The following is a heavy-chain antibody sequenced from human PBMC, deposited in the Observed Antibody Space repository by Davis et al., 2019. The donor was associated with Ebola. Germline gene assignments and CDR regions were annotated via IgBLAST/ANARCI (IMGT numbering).Heavy chain of an antibody. CDR1: GFTFSSYG. J-gene: IGHJ4*02. D-gene: IGHD5-12*01. V-gene: IGHV3-33*01. CDR3: ARFAAVDN. CDR2: IWYDGSNK. Sequence: GESLKISCAASGFTFSSYGMHWVRQAPGKGLEWVAVIWYDGSNKYYADSVKGRFTISRDNAKNSLHLHMNSLRDEDTAVYYCARFAAVDNWGQGTLVTVSS.